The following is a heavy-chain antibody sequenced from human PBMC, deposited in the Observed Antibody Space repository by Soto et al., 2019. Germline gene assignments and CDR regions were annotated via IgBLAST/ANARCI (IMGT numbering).Heavy chain of an antibody. CDR2: IDGSGTTK. J-gene: IGHJ4*02. D-gene: IGHD3-10*01. CDR1: GFTFNDFE. V-gene: IGHV3-48*03. Sequence: EVQLLESGGGLVQPGGSLRLSCGVSGFTFNDFEMNWVRQAPGKGLEWLAYIDGSGTTKKYADSVRGRFTISRDNPNNSPFLQMSSLGAADTAMYDCARGFGRFTYWGPGPLVSASS. CDR3: ARGFGRFTY.